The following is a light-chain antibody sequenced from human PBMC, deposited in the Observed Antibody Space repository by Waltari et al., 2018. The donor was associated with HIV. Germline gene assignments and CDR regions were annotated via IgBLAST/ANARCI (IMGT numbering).Light chain of an antibody. J-gene: IGLJ3*02. CDR2: SNT. V-gene: IGLV1-44*01. CDR1: PSHVGSNP. CDR3: AARDDSLNVWV. Sequence: QSFLTQPPSASGPPGRRVVISCSGNPSHVGSNPVNWYRQVPGTAPKLLMFSNTQRPSGVTDRFSGSKSGTSASLAIKGLQSEDGADYYCAARDDSLNVWVFGGGTKLTVL.